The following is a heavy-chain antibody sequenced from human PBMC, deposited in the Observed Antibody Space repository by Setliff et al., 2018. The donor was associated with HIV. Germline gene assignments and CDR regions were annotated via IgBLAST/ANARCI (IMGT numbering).Heavy chain of an antibody. V-gene: IGHV4-39*07. D-gene: IGHD6-13*01. CDR3: ARVPTSSWYVTTQRTKGYFHH. CDR2: IYYSGNT. CDR1: GGSIKSSSYY. Sequence: PSETLSLTCTVSGGSIKSSSYYWGWIRQPPGKGLEWIGSIYYSGNTYYNPSLKSRVTILEDTSRNQFSLRLSSVTAADTAIYYCARVPTSSWYVTTQRTKGYFHHWGQGTLVTVSS. J-gene: IGHJ1*01.